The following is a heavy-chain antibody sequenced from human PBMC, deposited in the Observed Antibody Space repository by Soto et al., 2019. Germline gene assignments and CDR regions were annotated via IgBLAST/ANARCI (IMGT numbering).Heavy chain of an antibody. J-gene: IGHJ6*02. CDR1: GFTFSSYA. CDR3: ARDVDTAMVTLYYYYYGMDV. V-gene: IGHV3-30-3*01. CDR2: ISYDGSNK. Sequence: GGSLRLSCAASGFTFSSYAMHWVRQAPGKGLEWVAVISYDGSNKYYADSVKGRFTISRDNSKNTLYLQMNSLRAEDTAVYYCARDVDTAMVTLYYYYYGMDVWGQGTTVTVSS. D-gene: IGHD5-18*01.